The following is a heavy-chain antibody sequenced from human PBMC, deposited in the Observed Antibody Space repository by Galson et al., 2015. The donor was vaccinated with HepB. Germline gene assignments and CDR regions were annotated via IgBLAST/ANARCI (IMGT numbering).Heavy chain of an antibody. Sequence: SLRLSCADSGFTFSSTWMHWARQPPGKGLVWVSRINPDGSLTNYADSVKGRFTISRDNAKNSLYLQMDSLRAEDTALYYCAKDGSSSTEGLYYMDVWGKGTTVTVSS. CDR1: GFTFSSTW. D-gene: IGHD6-6*01. CDR3: AKDGSSSTEGLYYMDV. V-gene: IGHV3-74*01. CDR2: INPDGSLT. J-gene: IGHJ6*03.